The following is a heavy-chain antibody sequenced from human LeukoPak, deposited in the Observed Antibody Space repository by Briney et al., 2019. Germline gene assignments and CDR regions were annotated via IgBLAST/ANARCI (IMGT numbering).Heavy chain of an antibody. J-gene: IGHJ4*02. V-gene: IGHV4-61*08. CDR1: GDSISSGAYA. D-gene: IGHD4-17*01. Sequence: PSQTLSLTCTVSGDSISSGAYAWTWIRQSPGKGLEWIGYIYYSGSTNYNPSLKSRVTISVDTSKNQFSLKLSSVTAADTAVYYCARGRPYGDYLGYWGQGTLVTVSS. CDR3: ARGRPYGDYLGY. CDR2: IYYSGST.